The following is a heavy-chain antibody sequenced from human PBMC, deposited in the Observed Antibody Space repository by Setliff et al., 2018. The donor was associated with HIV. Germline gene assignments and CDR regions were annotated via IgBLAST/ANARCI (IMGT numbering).Heavy chain of an antibody. CDR3: ASSAGAVPTTAPYGDYYYYFYMDV. D-gene: IGHD1-1*01. Sequence: SVKVSCKASGGIFSRFAFSWVRQAPGQGLEWMGGIIPIFGTPNYAQKFQGRVTITTDESTNTVYMELYSPTSEDTAIYYCASSAGAVPTTAPYGDYYYYFYMDVWG. CDR1: GGIFSRFA. V-gene: IGHV1-69*05. J-gene: IGHJ6*03. CDR2: IIPIFGTP.